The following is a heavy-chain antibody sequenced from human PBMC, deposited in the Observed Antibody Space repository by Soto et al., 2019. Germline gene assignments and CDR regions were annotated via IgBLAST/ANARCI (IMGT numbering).Heavy chain of an antibody. CDR3: ASGRDGYNADY. D-gene: IGHD5-12*01. CDR1: GGTFSSYA. CDR2: IIPIFGTA. J-gene: IGHJ4*02. V-gene: IGHV1-69*06. Sequence: VQLVQSGAEVKKPGSSVKVSCQASGGTFSSYAISWVRQDPGKGLEWMGGIIPIFGTANYAQKFQGRVTITADKSTSTAYMELSSMRSEDTAVYYWASGRDGYNADYWGEGTLFTVSS.